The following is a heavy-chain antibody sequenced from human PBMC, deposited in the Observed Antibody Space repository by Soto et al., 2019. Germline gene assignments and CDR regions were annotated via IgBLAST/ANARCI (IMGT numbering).Heavy chain of an antibody. CDR1: GFTFNKYA. CDR3: AKGDRPYCGAGSCYPTDH. J-gene: IGHJ4*02. V-gene: IGHV3-23*01. Sequence: EVQLLESGGGLVQPGGSLRLSCAASGFTFNKYAMRWVRQAQWKGLAWVAGISSPRNGVYTYYPDSGKGRFTISIDDSMNTIFLERSSLSVEDTVVEFCAKGDRPYCGAGSCYPTDHWGQGTLVTVSS. CDR2: ISSPRNGVYT. D-gene: IGHD2-15*01.